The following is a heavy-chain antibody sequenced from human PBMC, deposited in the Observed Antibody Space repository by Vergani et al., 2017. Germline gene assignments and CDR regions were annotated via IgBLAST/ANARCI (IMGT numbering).Heavy chain of an antibody. CDR1: GFTFSSYD. V-gene: IGHV3-13*01. D-gene: IGHD1-1*01. J-gene: IGHJ6*02. CDR2: IGTAGDT. Sequence: VQLVESGGGLVKPGGSLRLSCAASGFTFSSYDMHWVRQATGKGLEWVSAIGTAGDTYYPGSVKGRFTISRENAKNSLYLQMNSLRAGDTAVYYCARDQDWNGMDVWGQGTTVTVSS. CDR3: ARDQDWNGMDV.